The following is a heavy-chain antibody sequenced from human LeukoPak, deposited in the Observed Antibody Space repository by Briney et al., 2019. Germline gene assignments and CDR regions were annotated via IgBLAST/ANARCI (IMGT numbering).Heavy chain of an antibody. D-gene: IGHD5-12*01. CDR1: GFTFIIYE. V-gene: IGHV3-21*01. J-gene: IGHJ4*02. CDR2: ISSGSTYI. Sequence: GGSLRLSCAASGFTFIIYEMNWVRQAPGKGLEWVSSISSGSTYIYYADSVKGRFTVSRDNAKNSLYLQMNSLRAEDTAVYYCAREIVADYWGQGTLVTVSS. CDR3: AREIVADY.